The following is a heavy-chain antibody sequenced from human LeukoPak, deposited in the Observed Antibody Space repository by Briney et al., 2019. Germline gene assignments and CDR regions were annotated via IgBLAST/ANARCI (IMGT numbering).Heavy chain of an antibody. Sequence: SETLSLTCTVSGGSISSSSYYWGWIRQPPGKGLEWIGTIYYSGSTYYNPSLKSRVTMSVDTSKNQFSLTMTSVTAADTAVYYCARRPDNTYYYFHFWGLGTLVTVSS. J-gene: IGHJ4*02. D-gene: IGHD3-10*01. V-gene: IGHV4-39*01. CDR3: ARRPDNTYYYFHF. CDR2: IYYSGST. CDR1: GGSISSSSYY.